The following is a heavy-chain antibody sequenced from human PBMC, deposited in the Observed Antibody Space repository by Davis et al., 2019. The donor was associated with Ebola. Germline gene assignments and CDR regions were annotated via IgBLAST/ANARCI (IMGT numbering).Heavy chain of an antibody. CDR3: ARDPLVVPAATYYYYYGMDV. V-gene: IGHV1-18*01. Sequence: ASVKVSCKASGYTFTSYGISWVRQAPGQGLEWMGWISAYNGNTNYAQKLQGRVTMTTDTSPSTAYMELRSLRSDDKDGYYCARDPLVVPAATYYYYYGMDVWGQGTTVTVSS. CDR1: GYTFTSYG. CDR2: ISAYNGNT. D-gene: IGHD2-2*01. J-gene: IGHJ6*02.